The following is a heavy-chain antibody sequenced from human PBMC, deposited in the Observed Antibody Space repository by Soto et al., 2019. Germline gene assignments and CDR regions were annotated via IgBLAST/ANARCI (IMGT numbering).Heavy chain of an antibody. D-gene: IGHD3-22*01. CDR2: IIPIFGTA. CDR1: GGTFSRHA. Sequence: QVQLVQSGAEVRKPGSSVKVSCTASGGTFSRHAISWVRQAPGQGLEWMGGIIPIFGTANHAQKFQGRVTIIADESTSTVYMELSSLRSEDTAMYYCARGWGYESNDYYYADWVQGTMVIVSS. J-gene: IGHJ4*02. V-gene: IGHV1-69*01. CDR3: ARGWGYESNDYYYAD.